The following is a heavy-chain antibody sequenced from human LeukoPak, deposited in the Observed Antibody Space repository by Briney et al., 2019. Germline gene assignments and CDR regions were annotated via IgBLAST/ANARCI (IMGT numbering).Heavy chain of an antibody. J-gene: IGHJ4*02. Sequence: ASVTVSFKASGYSLTTYYMHWVRQAPGQGLEWMAIINPSGGGTNYAQKFQGRVTITADESTSTAYMELSSLRSEDTAVYYCATGWLAETTVVTPYNYWGQGTLVTVSS. CDR3: ATGWLAETTVVTPYNY. D-gene: IGHD4-23*01. V-gene: IGHV1-46*01. CDR2: INPSGGGT. CDR1: GYSLTTYY.